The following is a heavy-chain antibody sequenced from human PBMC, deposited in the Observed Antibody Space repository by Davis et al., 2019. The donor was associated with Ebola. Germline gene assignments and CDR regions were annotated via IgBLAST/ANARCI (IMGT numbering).Heavy chain of an antibody. Sequence: ASVKVSCKASGYTFTGYYMHWVRQAPGQGLEWMGWINPNSGGTNYAQKFQGRVTMTRDTSISTAYMELSRLRSDDTAVYYCARDKGPRPDLEWLLYGGSWFDPWGQGTLVTVSS. CDR2: INPNSGGT. J-gene: IGHJ5*02. CDR1: GYTFTGYY. D-gene: IGHD3-3*01. CDR3: ARDKGPRPDLEWLLYGGSWFDP. V-gene: IGHV1-2*02.